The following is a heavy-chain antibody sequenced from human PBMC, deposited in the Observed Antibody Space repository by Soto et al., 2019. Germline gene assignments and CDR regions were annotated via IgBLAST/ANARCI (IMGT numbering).Heavy chain of an antibody. V-gene: IGHV3-23*01. Sequence: PGGSLRLSCAASGFTFSTCAMGWVRQAPGKGLEWLSLISTGSDRTYYGDSVKGRFTISRDNSKNTLYLQMNTLTAEDTAVYYCATQDFRGTTGTTWGQGTLVTVSS. D-gene: IGHD1-1*01. CDR3: ATQDFRGTTGTT. CDR1: GFTFSTCA. CDR2: ISTGSDRT. J-gene: IGHJ4*02.